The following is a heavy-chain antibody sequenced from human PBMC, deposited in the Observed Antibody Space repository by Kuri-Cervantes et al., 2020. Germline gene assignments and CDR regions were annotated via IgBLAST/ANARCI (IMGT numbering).Heavy chain of an antibody. CDR3: AKKDVVYCSGGSCYSGAFDI. D-gene: IGHD2-15*01. J-gene: IGHJ3*02. V-gene: IGHV3-23*01. CDR2: ISGSGGST. CDR1: GFTFSSYA. Sequence: GESLKISCAASGFTFSSYAMSWVRQAPGKGLEWVSAISGSGGSTYYADSVKGRFTISRDNSKNTTYLQMNGLRAEDTAVYYCAKKDVVYCSGGSCYSGAFDICGQGTMVTVSS.